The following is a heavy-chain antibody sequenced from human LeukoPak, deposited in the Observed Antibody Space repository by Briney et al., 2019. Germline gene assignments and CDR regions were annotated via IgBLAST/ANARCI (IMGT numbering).Heavy chain of an antibody. CDR1: GASFGGYY. CDR3: AAPSRYCTNGVCYAY. J-gene: IGHJ4*02. Sequence: PVTRSLTCAVYGASFGGYYWIWIRRPPASDQSCTGATNHSRSTNCNPSLKSRVTISVNTSKNQFSLKLSSVTAADTAVYYGAAPSRYCTNGVCYAYWGQGTLVTVSS. V-gene: IGHV4-34*01. D-gene: IGHD2-8*01. CDR2: TNHSRST.